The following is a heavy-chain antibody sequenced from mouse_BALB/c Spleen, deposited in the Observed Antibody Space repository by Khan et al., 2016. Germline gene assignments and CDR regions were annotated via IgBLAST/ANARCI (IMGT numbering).Heavy chain of an antibody. V-gene: IGHV4-1*02. Sequence: EVQLPESGGGPVQPGGSLKLSRAASGLDFSRHWTSWARQAPGKGLEWIREINPDSRTINYTPSLKDKFIISRDNAQNTFYHPMSKVRSEDTALNYGASTFWYYHVCRPEPTVT. J-gene: IGHJ1*01. CDR3: ASTFWYYHV. CDR2: INPDSRTI. CDR1: GLDFSRHW.